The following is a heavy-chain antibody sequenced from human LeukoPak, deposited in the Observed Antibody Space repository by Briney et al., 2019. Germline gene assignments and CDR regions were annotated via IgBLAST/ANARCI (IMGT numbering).Heavy chain of an antibody. CDR1: GFTFSSYS. CDR3: AGFDYCSGGSCSWFDP. J-gene: IGHJ5*02. CDR2: ISSSSSYI. V-gene: IGHV3-21*01. Sequence: PGGSLRLSCAASGFTFSSYSMNWVRQAPGKGLEWVSSISSSSSYIYYADSVKGRFTISRDNAKNSLYLQMNSLRAEDTAVYYCAGFDYCSGGSCSWFDPWGQGTLVTVSS. D-gene: IGHD2-15*01.